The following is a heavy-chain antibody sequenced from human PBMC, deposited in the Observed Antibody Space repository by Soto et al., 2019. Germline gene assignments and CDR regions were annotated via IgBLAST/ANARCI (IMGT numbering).Heavy chain of an antibody. CDR1: GFTFDDYA. V-gene: IGHV3-9*01. J-gene: IGHJ6*02. D-gene: IGHD1-26*01. Sequence: GGSLRLSCAASGFTFDDYAMHWVRQAPAKGLEWVSGISWNSGSIGYADSVKGRFTISRDNAKNSLYLQMNSLRAEDTALYYCAKSGSYYYYYYGMDVWGQGTTVTVSS. CDR2: ISWNSGSI. CDR3: AKSGSYYYYYYGMDV.